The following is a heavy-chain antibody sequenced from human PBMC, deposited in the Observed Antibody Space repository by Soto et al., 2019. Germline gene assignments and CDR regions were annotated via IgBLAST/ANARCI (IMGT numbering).Heavy chain of an antibody. CDR3: VKDGGYCSSATCYSPRNHYFDA. J-gene: IGHJ5*02. Sequence: SGGSLRLSCAASGFDFSAYWMSWVRQAPGKGPEWVANIKFDGSEKQYVDSVKGRFTISRDNARNSVFLQMNSLRAGDTAVYYCVKDGGYCSSATCYSPRNHYFDAWGQGTLVTVPS. V-gene: IGHV3-7*03. D-gene: IGHD2-2*01. CDR1: GFDFSAYW. CDR2: IKFDGSEK.